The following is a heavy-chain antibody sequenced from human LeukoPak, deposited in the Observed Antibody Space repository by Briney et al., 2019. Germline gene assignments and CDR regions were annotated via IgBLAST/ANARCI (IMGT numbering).Heavy chain of an antibody. CDR2: VIPMSDTA. Sequence: SVKVSCKISGGIYRITSITWVRQAPGQGLEWMGGVIPMSDTANYAQNFQGRVTITKDESTSTAYMELSSLIPDDTALYYCATYGGNTAEYFQHWGQGTLVTVSS. D-gene: IGHD4-23*01. J-gene: IGHJ1*01. V-gene: IGHV1-69*05. CDR3: ATYGGNTAEYFQH. CDR1: GGIYRITS.